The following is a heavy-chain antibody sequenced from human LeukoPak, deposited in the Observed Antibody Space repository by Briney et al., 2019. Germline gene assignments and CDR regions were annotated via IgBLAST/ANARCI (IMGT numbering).Heavy chain of an antibody. Sequence: GGSLRLSCAASGFTFSSYAVSWVRQAPGKGLEWVSAVSGSGGSTYYADSVKGRFTISRDNSKNTLYLQMNSLRAEDTAVYYCAKDNLSNYYGSGSYSFDYWGQGTLVTVSS. CDR3: AKDNLSNYYGSGSYSFDY. J-gene: IGHJ4*02. D-gene: IGHD3-10*01. V-gene: IGHV3-23*01. CDR1: GFTFSSYA. CDR2: VSGSGGST.